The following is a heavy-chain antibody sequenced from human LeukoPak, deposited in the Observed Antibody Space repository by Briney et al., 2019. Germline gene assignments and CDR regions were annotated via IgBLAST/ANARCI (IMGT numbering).Heavy chain of an antibody. V-gene: IGHV1-69*05. Sequence: SVKVSCKASGGTFSSYAISWVRQAPGQGLEWMGRIIPIFGTANYAQKFQGRVTIITDESTSTAYMELSSLRSEDTAVYYCASGVGGDYGMDYWGQGTLVTVSS. CDR1: GGTFSSYA. CDR3: ASGVGGDYGMDY. CDR2: IIPIFGTA. D-gene: IGHD4-17*01. J-gene: IGHJ4*02.